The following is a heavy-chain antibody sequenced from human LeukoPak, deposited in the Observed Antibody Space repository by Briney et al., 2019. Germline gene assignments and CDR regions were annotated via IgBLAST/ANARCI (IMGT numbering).Heavy chain of an antibody. CDR2: ISAYNGNT. J-gene: IGHJ6*02. V-gene: IGHV1-18*01. Sequence: GASVKVSCKASGYTFTSYGISWVRQAPGQGLEWMGWISAYNGNTNYAQKLQGRVTMTTDTSTSTAYMELRSLRSDYTAVYYCARPGLRFLDPYGMDVWGQGTTVTVSS. CDR1: GYTFTSYG. D-gene: IGHD3-3*01. CDR3: ARPGLRFLDPYGMDV.